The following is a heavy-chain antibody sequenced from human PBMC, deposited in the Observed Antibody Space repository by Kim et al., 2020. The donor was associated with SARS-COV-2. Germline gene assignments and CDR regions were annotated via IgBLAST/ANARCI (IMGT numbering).Heavy chain of an antibody. J-gene: IGHJ6*02. Sequence: ASVKVSCKASGYTFTSYDINWVRQATGQGLEWMGWMNPNSGNTGYAQKFQGRVTMTRNTSISTAYMELSSLRSEDTAVYYCARKGPLGQLARGEGIYYYYYYGMDVWGQGTTVTVSS. D-gene: IGHD6-6*01. V-gene: IGHV1-8*01. CDR1: GYTFTSYD. CDR3: ARKGPLGQLARGEGIYYYYYYGMDV. CDR2: MNPNSGNT.